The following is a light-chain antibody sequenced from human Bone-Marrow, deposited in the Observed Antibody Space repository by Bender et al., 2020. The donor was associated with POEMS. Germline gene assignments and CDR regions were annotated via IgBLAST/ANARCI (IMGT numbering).Light chain of an antibody. CDR2: DND. CDR1: QTDIGSHY. V-gene: IGLV1-51*01. CDR3: GTWDTARGLFL. J-gene: IGLJ1*01. Sequence: QSALTQPPSLSAAPGQKVTVSCSGSQTDIGSHYVSWYQQFPGGVPKLLIYDNDKRPSGIPDRFSGSKSGTSATLGITEVQTGDEADYYCGTWDTARGLFLFGTGTTVTVL.